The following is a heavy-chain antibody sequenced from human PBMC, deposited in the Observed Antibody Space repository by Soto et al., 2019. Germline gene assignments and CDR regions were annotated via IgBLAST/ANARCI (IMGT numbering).Heavy chain of an antibody. CDR1: GFTFSSYE. Sequence: LRLSCATSGFTFSSYEMNWVRQAPGKGLEWVSYISSSGSTIYYADSVKGRFTISRDNAKNSLYLQMDSLRAEDTAVYYCARDQEADSFFPYYYGMDVWGQGTTVTVSS. CDR3: ARDQEADSFFPYYYGMDV. D-gene: IGHD2-15*01. V-gene: IGHV3-48*03. CDR2: ISSSGSTI. J-gene: IGHJ6*02.